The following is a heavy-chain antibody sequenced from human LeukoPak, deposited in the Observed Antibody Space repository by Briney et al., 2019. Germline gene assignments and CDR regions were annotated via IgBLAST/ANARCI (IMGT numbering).Heavy chain of an antibody. J-gene: IGHJ6*02. V-gene: IGHV1-2*02. CDR1: GYTFTGYY. CDR2: INPNSGGT. CDR3: ARVGLYGGNSPYYYGMDV. D-gene: IGHD4-23*01. Sequence: ASVKVSCKASGYTFTGYYMHWVRQAPGQGLEWMGWINPNSGGTNYAQKFQGRVTMTRDTSISTAYMELSRLRSDDTAVYYCARVGLYGGNSPYYYGMDVWGQGTTVTVSS.